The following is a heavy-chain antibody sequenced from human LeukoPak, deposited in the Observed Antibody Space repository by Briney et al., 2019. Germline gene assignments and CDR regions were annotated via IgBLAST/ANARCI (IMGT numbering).Heavy chain of an antibody. CDR1: GFTFSNHW. Sequence: GGSLRLSCAASGFTFSNHWMSWVRQAPGKGLEWVANIKEDGSEKYYVDSVKGRFTISRDNAKNSLFLEMNSLRAEDTAVYHCARIMIGASFDYWGQGTLATVSS. J-gene: IGHJ4*02. CDR3: ARIMIGASFDY. V-gene: IGHV3-7*01. CDR2: IKEDGSEK. D-gene: IGHD3-16*01.